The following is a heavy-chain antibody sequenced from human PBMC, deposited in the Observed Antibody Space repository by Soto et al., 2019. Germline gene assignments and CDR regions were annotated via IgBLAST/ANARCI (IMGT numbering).Heavy chain of an antibody. D-gene: IGHD6-13*01. CDR2: ISGSSDTI. Sequence: EVQLVESGGGLVQPGGSLRLSCAASGFTLSSYNMNWVRQAPGKGLEWVSYISGSSDTIYYADSVKGRFTISRANAKDSLYLQIDSLRDEDTAVYYCARDHGGSTWFVGIYYYFGVDVWGQGTTVTVSS. CDR3: ARDHGGSTWFVGIYYYFGVDV. CDR1: GFTLSSYN. V-gene: IGHV3-48*02. J-gene: IGHJ6*02.